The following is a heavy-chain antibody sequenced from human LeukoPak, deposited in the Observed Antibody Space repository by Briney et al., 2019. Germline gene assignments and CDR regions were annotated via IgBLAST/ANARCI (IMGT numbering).Heavy chain of an antibody. CDR1: TDSISSGHYY. D-gene: IGHD3-16*02. CDR3: ARHIGGRYYYYYMDV. V-gene: IGHV4-39*01. J-gene: IGHJ6*03. Sequence: PSDTLSLTCTVSTDSISSGHYYWGWIRQTPEKGLEWIASIYYSGNTYYNPSLKSRVTISVDTSKNQFSLKLSSVTAADTAVYYCARHIGGRYYYYYMDVWGKGTTVTISS. CDR2: IYYSGNT.